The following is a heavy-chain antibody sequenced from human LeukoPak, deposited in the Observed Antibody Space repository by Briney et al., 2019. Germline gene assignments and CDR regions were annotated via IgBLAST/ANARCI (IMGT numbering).Heavy chain of an antibody. CDR3: ARDKSGLRYYYYYYYMDV. V-gene: IGHV4-30-2*01. CDR2: IYHSGST. J-gene: IGHJ6*03. Sequence: SQTLSLTCTVSGGSISSGGYYWSWIRQPPGKGLEWIGYIYHSGSTYYNPSLKSRVTISVDRSKNQFSLKLSSVTAADTAVYYCARDKSGLRYYYYYYYMDVWGKGTTVTVSS. CDR1: GGSISSGGYY. D-gene: IGHD5-12*01.